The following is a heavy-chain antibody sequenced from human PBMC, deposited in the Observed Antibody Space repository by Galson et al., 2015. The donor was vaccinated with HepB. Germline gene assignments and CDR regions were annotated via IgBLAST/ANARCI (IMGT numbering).Heavy chain of an antibody. V-gene: IGHV1-18*01. D-gene: IGHD6-13*01. CDR1: GFNFIDYG. J-gene: IGHJ4*02. CDR3: ARLAAAAGFLGY. Sequence: SVKVSCKASGFNFIDYGITWVRQAPGQGLEWMGWISPYNGDTEYTKKFQGRVTMTTDTSTRTAYMELRSLRSDDTAVYYCARLAAAAGFLGYWGQGTLVTVSA. CDR2: ISPYNGDT.